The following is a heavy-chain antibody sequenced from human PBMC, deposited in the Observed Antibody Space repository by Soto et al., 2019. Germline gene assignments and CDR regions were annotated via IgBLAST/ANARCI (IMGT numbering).Heavy chain of an antibody. V-gene: IGHV3-23*01. J-gene: IGHJ4*02. CDR2: ITDTGGDT. CDR1: GITYGGRP. CDR3: VRGSTDSYPGSRTFDF. Sequence: GGTLRLSCVSSGITYGGRPTSWACQAPGEGLEWVSTITDTGGDTKYADSVRGRFTMSRDNSKKTLYLQMNSLRVEDSALDCCVRGSTDSYPGSRTFDFWCRGT. D-gene: IGHD3-10*01.